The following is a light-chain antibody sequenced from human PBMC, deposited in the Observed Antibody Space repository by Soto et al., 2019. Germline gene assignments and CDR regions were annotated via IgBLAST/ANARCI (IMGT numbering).Light chain of an antibody. CDR3: MQALQTPRT. CDR2: LGS. Sequence: DIVMTQSPVSLPFTPLDPSSISCRSSQSLLHSNGYNYLDWYLQKPGQSPQLLIYLGSNRASGVPDRFSGSGSGTDFTLKISRVEAEDVGVYYCMQALQTPRTFGGGTKVDIK. V-gene: IGKV2-28*01. CDR1: QSLLHSNGYNY. J-gene: IGKJ4*01.